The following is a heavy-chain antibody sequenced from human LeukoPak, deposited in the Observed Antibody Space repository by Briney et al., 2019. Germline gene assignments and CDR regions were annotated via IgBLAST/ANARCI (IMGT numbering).Heavy chain of an antibody. D-gene: IGHD6-13*01. CDR2: ISSNGGSI. Sequence: GGSLRLSCSASGFTFSSYAMHWVRQAPGKGLEYVSAISSNGGSIYYADSVKGRFTISRDNSKNTLYLQMSSLRAEDTAVYYCVKVNIAAAGEYFQHWGQGTLVTVSS. CDR1: GFTFSSYA. CDR3: VKVNIAAAGEYFQH. V-gene: IGHV3-64D*06. J-gene: IGHJ1*01.